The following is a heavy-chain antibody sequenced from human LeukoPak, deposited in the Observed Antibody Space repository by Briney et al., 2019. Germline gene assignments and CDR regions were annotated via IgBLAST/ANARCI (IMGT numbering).Heavy chain of an antibody. CDR1: GFTFSSYSM. D-gene: IGHD5-18*01. Sequence: PGGSLRLSCAASGFTFSSYSMNWVRQAPGKGLEWIGEIYDSGSTNYNPSLKSRVTISVDKSKNQFSLQLNSVTAADTAVYYCARQSAYSNGFDYWGQGTLVTVSS. CDR3: ARQSAYSNGFDY. CDR2: IYDSGST. V-gene: IGHV4-4*02. J-gene: IGHJ4*02.